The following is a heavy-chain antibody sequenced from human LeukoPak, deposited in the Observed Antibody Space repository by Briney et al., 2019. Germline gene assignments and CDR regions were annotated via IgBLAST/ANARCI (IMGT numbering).Heavy chain of an antibody. CDR1: GYTFTSYG. Sequence: ASVKVSCKASGYTFTSYGISWVRQAPGQGLEWMGWISAYNGNTNYAQKLQGRVTMTRDTSISTAYMELSRLRSDDTAVYYCARDSRYYYDSSGYYDYWGQGTLVTVSS. D-gene: IGHD3-22*01. J-gene: IGHJ4*02. CDR3: ARDSRYYYDSSGYYDY. CDR2: ISAYNGNT. V-gene: IGHV1-18*01.